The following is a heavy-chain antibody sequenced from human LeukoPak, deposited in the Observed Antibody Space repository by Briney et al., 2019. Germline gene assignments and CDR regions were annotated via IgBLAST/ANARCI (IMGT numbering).Heavy chain of an antibody. D-gene: IGHD6-13*01. J-gene: IGHJ4*02. V-gene: IGHV3-7*01. CDR1: GFTFSSYW. CDR3: ARNGVKYSSSPLA. CDR2: IKQDGSEK. Sequence: GSLRLSCAASGFTFSSYWMSWVRQAPGKGLEWVANIKQDGSEKYYVDSVKGRFTISRDNAKNSLYLQMNSLRAEDTAVYYCARNGVKYSSSPLAWGQGTLVTVSS.